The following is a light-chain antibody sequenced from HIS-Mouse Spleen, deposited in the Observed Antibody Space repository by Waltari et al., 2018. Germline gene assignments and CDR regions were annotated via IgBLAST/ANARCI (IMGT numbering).Light chain of an antibody. V-gene: IGKV3-15*01. CDR3: QQYNNWWT. CDR1: QSVSSN. Sequence: EIVITQSPATLSVSPGERATLPCRASQSVSSNLAWYQQKPGQAPRLLIYGASTRATGIPARFSGSGSGTEFTLTISSLQSEDFAVYYCQQYNNWWTFGQGTKVEIK. CDR2: GAS. J-gene: IGKJ1*01.